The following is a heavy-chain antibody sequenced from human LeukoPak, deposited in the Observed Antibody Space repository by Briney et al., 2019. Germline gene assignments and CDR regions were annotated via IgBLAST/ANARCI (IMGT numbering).Heavy chain of an antibody. CDR2: IYSDGRI. J-gene: IGHJ4*02. V-gene: IGHV3-53*01. CDR1: GFTFSSNY. Sequence: PGGSLRLSCAASGFTFSSNYMSWVRQAPGKGLEWVSVIYSDGRIYYADSVKGRFTISRDNSKNTLYLQMNSLRAEDTAVYYCARNSGYYGSGSSFYWGQGTLVTVSS. D-gene: IGHD3-10*01. CDR3: ARNSGYYGSGSSFY.